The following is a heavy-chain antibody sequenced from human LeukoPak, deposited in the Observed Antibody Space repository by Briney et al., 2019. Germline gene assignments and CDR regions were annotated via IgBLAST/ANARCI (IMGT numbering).Heavy chain of an antibody. CDR3: ANCSSSPPYYYYMDV. D-gene: IGHD6-13*01. CDR1: GYTFTSYY. CDR2: INPSGGST. Sequence: AASVKVSCKASGYTFTSYYMHWVRQAPGQGLEWMGIINPSGGSTSYAQKFQGRVTMTRDTSTSTVYMELSSLRSEDTAVYYCANCSSSPPYYYYMDVWGKGTTVTVSS. V-gene: IGHV1-46*01. J-gene: IGHJ6*03.